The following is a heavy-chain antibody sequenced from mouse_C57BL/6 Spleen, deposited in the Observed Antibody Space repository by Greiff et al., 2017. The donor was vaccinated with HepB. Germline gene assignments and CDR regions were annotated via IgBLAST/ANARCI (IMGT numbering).Heavy chain of an antibody. CDR2: IYPRSGNT. J-gene: IGHJ3*01. V-gene: IGHV1-81*01. D-gene: IGHD2-3*01. CDR1: GYTFTSYG. CDR3: ASHDGYEWFAD. Sequence: QVQLKQSGAELAKPGASVKLSCKASGYTFTSYGISWVKQRTGQGLEWIGEIYPRSGNTYYNEKFKGKATLTADKSSSTAYMELRSLTSEDSAVYFCASHDGYEWFADWGQGTLVTVAA.